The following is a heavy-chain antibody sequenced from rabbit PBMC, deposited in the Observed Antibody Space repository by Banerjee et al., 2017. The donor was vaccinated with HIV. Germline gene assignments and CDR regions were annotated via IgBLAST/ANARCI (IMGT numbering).Heavy chain of an antibody. J-gene: IGHJ4*01. Sequence: QEQLVESGGGLVQPGGSLTLTCTASGFSFSSSYYMCWVRQAPGKGLEWIACIYSSDVTTWYASWAKGRFTISKSTSLNTVTLQLTSLTVADTATYFCARGGSGGWDYFNLWGQGTLVTVS. CDR3: ARGGSGGWDYFNL. V-gene: IGHV1S43*01. CDR1: GFSFSSSYY. CDR2: IYSSDVTT. D-gene: IGHD1-1*01.